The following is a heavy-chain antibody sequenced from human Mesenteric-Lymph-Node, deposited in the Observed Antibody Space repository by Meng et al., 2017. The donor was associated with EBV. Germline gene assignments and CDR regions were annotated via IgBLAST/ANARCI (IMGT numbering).Heavy chain of an antibody. CDR2: VYWDDDK. D-gene: IGHD6-25*01. J-gene: IGHJ4*02. Sequence: QITLNESGPPLVKPTQTLTLTCTFSGLSLSTYGLTVNWIRQPPGGALEWLALVYWDDDKGYSPSLRSRLTITRDTSKNQVVLTMTNMDPVDTGTYFCARSGGYGTPLDYWGQGTLVTVSS. CDR1: GLSLSTYGLT. V-gene: IGHV2-5*02. CDR3: ARSGGYGTPLDY.